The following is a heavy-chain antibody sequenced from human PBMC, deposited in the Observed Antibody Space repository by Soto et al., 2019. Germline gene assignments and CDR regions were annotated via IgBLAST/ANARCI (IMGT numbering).Heavy chain of an antibody. J-gene: IGHJ6*02. D-gene: IGHD5-12*01. CDR1: GYTFTSYY. CDR2: INPSGGST. CDR3: ARDLVATIIYYGMDV. Sequence: GASVKVSCKASGYTFTSYYMHWVRHAPGQGLEWMGIINPSGGSTSYAQKFQGRVTMTRDTSTSTVYMELSSLRSEDTAVYYCARDLVATIIYYGMDVWGQGTTVTVSS. V-gene: IGHV1-46*03.